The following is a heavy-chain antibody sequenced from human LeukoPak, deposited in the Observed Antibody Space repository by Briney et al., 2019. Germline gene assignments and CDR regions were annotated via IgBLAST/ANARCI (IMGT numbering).Heavy chain of an antibody. Sequence: PGGSLRLSCAASGFTVSSNYMSWVRQAPGKGLEWISYISSGSTTLYYADSVKGRFTISRDNAKNSLYLQMNSLRVEDTAMYYCAKGTVGATFGGQGTLVTVS. CDR1: GFTVSSNY. J-gene: IGHJ4*02. D-gene: IGHD1-26*01. CDR3: AKGTVGATF. CDR2: ISSGSTTL. V-gene: IGHV3-48*04.